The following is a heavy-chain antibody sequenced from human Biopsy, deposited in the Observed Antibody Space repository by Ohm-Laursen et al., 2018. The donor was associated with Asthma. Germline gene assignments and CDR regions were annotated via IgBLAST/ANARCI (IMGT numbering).Heavy chain of an antibody. CDR3: ARKAGSCISRTCYSLDF. V-gene: IGHV1-69*13. CDR2: INSVFGTT. Sequence: SVKVSCKSLGGTFNTYVIGWVRQAPGQGLEWMGGINSVFGTTTYPQKFQDRVTITADDSPSTVYMKLSSLRSEDTAVYYCARKAGSCISRTCYSLDFWGQGTLVTVSS. J-gene: IGHJ4*02. CDR1: GGTFNTYV. D-gene: IGHD2-2*01.